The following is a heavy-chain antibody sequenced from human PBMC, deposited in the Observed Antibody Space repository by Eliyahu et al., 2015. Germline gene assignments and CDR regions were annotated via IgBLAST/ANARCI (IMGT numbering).Heavy chain of an antibody. CDR2: INHSGST. V-gene: IGHV4-34*01. J-gene: IGHJ5*02. CDR1: GGSFSXYY. D-gene: IGHD6-13*01. CDR3: ARREGAAGTTRPYNWFDP. Sequence: QVQLQQWGAGLLKPSETLSLTCAVYGGSFSXYYWSWIRQPPGKGLEWIGEINHSGSTNYNPSLKSRVTISVDTSKNQFSLKLSSVTAADTAVYYCARREGAAGTTRPYNWFDPWGQGTLVTVSS.